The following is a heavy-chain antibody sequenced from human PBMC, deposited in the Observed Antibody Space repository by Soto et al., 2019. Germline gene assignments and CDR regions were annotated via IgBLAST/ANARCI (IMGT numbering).Heavy chain of an antibody. Sequence: PSETLSLTCAVSGGSISSGGYSWSWIRQPPGKGLEWIGYIYYSGSTNYNPSLKSRVTISVDTSKNQFSLKLSSVTAADTAVYYCARHVYCGGDCYSNWFDPWGQGTLVTVSS. CDR1: GGSISSGGYS. V-gene: IGHV4-61*08. CDR3: ARHVYCGGDCYSNWFDP. CDR2: IYYSGST. D-gene: IGHD2-21*02. J-gene: IGHJ5*02.